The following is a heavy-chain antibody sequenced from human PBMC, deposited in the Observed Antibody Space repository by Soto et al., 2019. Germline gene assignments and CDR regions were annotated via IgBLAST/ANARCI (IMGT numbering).Heavy chain of an antibody. CDR3: ARVLHSSSWYGWFDP. D-gene: IGHD6-13*01. CDR1: SGSISSSNW. V-gene: IGHV4-4*02. Sequence: PSETLSLTCAVSSGSISSSNWWSWVRQPPGKGLEWIGEIYHSGSTNYNPSLKSRVTISVDKSKNQFSLKLSSVTAADTAVYYCARVLHSSSWYGWFDPWGQGTLVTVSS. J-gene: IGHJ5*02. CDR2: IYHSGST.